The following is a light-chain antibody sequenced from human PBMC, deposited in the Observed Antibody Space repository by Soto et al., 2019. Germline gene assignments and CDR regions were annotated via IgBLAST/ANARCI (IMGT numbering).Light chain of an antibody. J-gene: IGKJ1*01. Sequence: DIQMTQSPSSLSASVGDRVTITCRASQSISSYLNWYQQKPGKAPKFLXXXXXXXXXXXXXXXXXXXXGTXXXLTISSLQPEDFATYYCQQSYSSPWTFGQGTKVDIK. CDR1: QSISSY. V-gene: IGKV1-39*01. CDR2: XXX. CDR3: QQSYSSPWT.